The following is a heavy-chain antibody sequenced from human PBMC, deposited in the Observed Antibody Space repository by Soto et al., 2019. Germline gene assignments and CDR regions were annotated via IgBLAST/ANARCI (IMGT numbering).Heavy chain of an antibody. D-gene: IGHD3-16*01. Sequence: ASVKVSCKVSRYRFTTYGINWVRQAPGQGLEWVGWFNPDNQNTNYAQKFQDRVSLTTDSSTNTAYMELRDLRSDDTAVYYCARVRFGDTFDLWGQGSLVTVSS. CDR2: FNPDNQNT. J-gene: IGHJ4*02. CDR3: ARVRFGDTFDL. CDR1: RYRFTTYG. V-gene: IGHV1-18*01.